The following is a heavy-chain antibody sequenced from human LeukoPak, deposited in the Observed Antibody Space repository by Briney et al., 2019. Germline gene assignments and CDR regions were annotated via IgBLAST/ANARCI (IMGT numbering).Heavy chain of an antibody. Sequence: PSETLSLTCAVSGGSISSSNWWSWVRQPPGKGLEWIGSIYYSGSTYYNPSLKSRVTISVDTSKNQFSLKLSSVTAADTAVYYCARGRYSYGGAVGDYFDYWGQGTLVTVSS. J-gene: IGHJ4*02. D-gene: IGHD5-18*01. CDR2: IYYSGST. V-gene: IGHV4-4*02. CDR1: GGSISSSNW. CDR3: ARGRYSYGGAVGDYFDY.